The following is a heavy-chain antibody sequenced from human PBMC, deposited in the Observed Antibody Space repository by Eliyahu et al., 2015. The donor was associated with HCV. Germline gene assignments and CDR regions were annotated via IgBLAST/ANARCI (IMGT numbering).Heavy chain of an antibody. CDR2: IYYSGST. V-gene: IGHV4-39*01. Sequence: QLQLQESGPGLVRPSETLSLTCXVXGXSIXSSXSYWGWIRQPPGKGLEWIGSIYYSGSTYYDPSLKSRVTISVDTSKNQFSLKLSSVTAADTAVYYCARQEGRRLQMGGPFDYWGQGTLVTVSS. CDR1: GXSIXSSXSY. D-gene: IGHD5-24*01. CDR3: ARQEGRRLQMGGPFDY. J-gene: IGHJ4*02.